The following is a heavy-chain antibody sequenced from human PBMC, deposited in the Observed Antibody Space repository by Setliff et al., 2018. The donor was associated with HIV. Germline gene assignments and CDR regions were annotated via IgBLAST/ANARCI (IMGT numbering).Heavy chain of an antibody. V-gene: IGHV1-8*02. CDR1: GYTFSSYD. CDR3: ARWLQFLEGDNWFDP. CDR2: MNPKSGHT. Sequence: ASVKVSCKASGYTFSSYDINWVRQATGQGLEWMGWMNPKSGHTGYAQKLQGRVTMTTDTSTSTAYMELRSLRSGDTAVYYCARWLQFLEGDNWFDPWGQGTLVTVSS. D-gene: IGHD3-3*01. J-gene: IGHJ5*02.